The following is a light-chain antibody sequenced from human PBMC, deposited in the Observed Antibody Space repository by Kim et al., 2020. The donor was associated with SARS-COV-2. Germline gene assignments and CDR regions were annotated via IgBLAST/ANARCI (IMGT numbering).Light chain of an antibody. V-gene: IGLV2-14*03. CDR2: DVS. Sequence: QSALTQPASMSGSPGQSITISCTGTSSDVGGYNYVSWYQQHPGKAPKLMIYDVSKRPSGVSNRFSGSKSGNTTSLTISGLQAEDEADYYCSSYTSSRNVFGTGTKVTVL. CDR1: SSDVGGYNY. CDR3: SSYTSSRNV. J-gene: IGLJ1*01.